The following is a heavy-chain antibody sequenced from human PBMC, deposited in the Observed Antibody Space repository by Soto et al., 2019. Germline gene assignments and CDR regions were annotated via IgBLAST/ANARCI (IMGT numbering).Heavy chain of an antibody. V-gene: IGHV3-30-3*01. J-gene: IGHJ6*02. Sequence: PGGSLRLSCAASGFTFSDYAMHWVRHVPGQGLELVAVISFGGNIKYDADSVKGRFTISRDNSKNTLFLQMDSLKGEDTAVYSCARAPRRYCTSLSCLGLYGLDVWGQGTAVTVSS. CDR3: ARAPRRYCTSLSCLGLYGLDV. CDR1: GFTFSDYA. CDR2: ISFGGNIK. D-gene: IGHD2-8*01.